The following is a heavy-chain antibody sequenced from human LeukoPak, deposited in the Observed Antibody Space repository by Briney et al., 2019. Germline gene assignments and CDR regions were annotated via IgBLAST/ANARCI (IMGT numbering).Heavy chain of an antibody. D-gene: IGHD5-24*01. CDR2: IYPGDSDT. J-gene: IGHJ4*02. CDR3: ARRDDYKTFDY. CDR1: GYSFTSYW. V-gene: IGHV5-51*01. Sequence: GESLKISCKGSGYSFTSYWIGWVRQMPGKGLEWMGIIYPGDSDTRYSPSFQGQVTISADKSISTAYLQWSSLRASDSALYYCARRDDYKTFDYWGQGTLVTVSS.